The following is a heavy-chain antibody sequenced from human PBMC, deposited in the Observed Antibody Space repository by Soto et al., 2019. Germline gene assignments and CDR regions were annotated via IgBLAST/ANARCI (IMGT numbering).Heavy chain of an antibody. V-gene: IGHV1-18*01. CDR1: GYTFTNFG. CDR3: AKDYYDSSGYYRSPAY. D-gene: IGHD3-22*01. J-gene: IGHJ4*02. CDR2: ISAYNGNT. Sequence: ASVKVSCKASGYTFTNFGISWVRQAPGQGLEWMGWISAYNGNTNYAQNFQGRVTITRDTSASTAYMELSSLRSEDTAVYYCAKDYYDSSGYYRSPAYWGQGTLVTVSS.